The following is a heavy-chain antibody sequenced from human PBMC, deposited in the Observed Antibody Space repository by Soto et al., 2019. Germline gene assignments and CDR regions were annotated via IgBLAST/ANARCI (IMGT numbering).Heavy chain of an antibody. J-gene: IGHJ4*02. CDR1: GGSISSGGCY. V-gene: IGHV4-31*03. CDR3: ARGDYGDYVRRLGFDY. CDR2: IYYSGST. D-gene: IGHD4-17*01. Sequence: LSLTCTVSGGSISSGGCYWSWIRQHPGKGLEWIGYIYYSGSTYYNPSLKSRVTISVDTSKNQFSLKLSSVTAADTAVYYCARGDYGDYVRRLGFDYWGQGTLVTVSS.